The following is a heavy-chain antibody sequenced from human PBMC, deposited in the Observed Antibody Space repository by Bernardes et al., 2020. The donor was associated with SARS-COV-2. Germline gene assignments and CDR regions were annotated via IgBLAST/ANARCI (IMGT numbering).Heavy chain of an antibody. J-gene: IGHJ6*02. Sequence: KVPCETSGYTFTSYALNWVRQAPGQGLEWMGWINTNTGNPTYAQGFTGRFVFSLDTSVSTAYLQISSLKAEDTAVYYCARERDDILTGYTYYYYYGMDVWGQGTTVTGSS. V-gene: IGHV7-4-1*02. CDR3: ARERDDILTGYTYYYYYGMDV. CDR2: INTNTGNP. D-gene: IGHD3-9*01. CDR1: GYTFTSYA.